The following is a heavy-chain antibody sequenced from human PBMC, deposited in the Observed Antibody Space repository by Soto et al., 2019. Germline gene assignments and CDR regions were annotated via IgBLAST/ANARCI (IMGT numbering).Heavy chain of an antibody. CDR2: IYYSGST. D-gene: IGHD2-21*01. V-gene: IGHV4-31*03. Sequence: QVQLQESGPGLVKPSQTLSLTCTVSGGSISSGGYYWSWIRQHPGKGLEWIGDIYYSGSTYYNPSLKRRVTIAVDTSKNQYSLTLSSVTAAYTAVYYCAASCVGCGGCNYYGMDVWGQGTTVTVSS. CDR3: AASCVGCGGCNYYGMDV. J-gene: IGHJ6*02. CDR1: GGSISSGGYY.